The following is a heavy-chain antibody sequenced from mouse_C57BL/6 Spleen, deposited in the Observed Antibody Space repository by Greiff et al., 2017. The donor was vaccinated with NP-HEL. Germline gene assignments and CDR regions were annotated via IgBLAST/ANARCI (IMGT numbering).Heavy chain of an antibody. CDR3: TRFDDYDTWFAY. CDR1: GYTFTDYE. J-gene: IGHJ3*01. D-gene: IGHD2-4*01. Sequence: QVQLKQSGAELVRPGASVTLSCKASGYTFTDYEMHWVKQTPVHGLEWIGAIDPETGGTAYNQKFKGKAILTADKSSSTAYMELRSLTSEDSAVYYCTRFDDYDTWFAYWGQGTLVTVSA. CDR2: IDPETGGT. V-gene: IGHV1-15*01.